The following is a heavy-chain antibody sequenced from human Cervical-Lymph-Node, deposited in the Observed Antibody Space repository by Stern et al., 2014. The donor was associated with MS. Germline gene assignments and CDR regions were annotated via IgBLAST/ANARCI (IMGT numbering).Heavy chain of an antibody. Sequence: VQLVQSGTEVKKPGSSVKVSCTASRGNLNYGMSWVRQAPGQGLEWMGRITPILGESKYAQGFQGRLTISADESTTTAYMELSRLTSEDTALYYCTSGRGYCSATSCVAFDFWGQGSLVIVSS. CDR1: RGNLNYG. CDR3: TSGRGYCSATSCVAFDF. V-gene: IGHV1-69*09. D-gene: IGHD2-2*01. CDR2: ITPILGES. J-gene: IGHJ4*02.